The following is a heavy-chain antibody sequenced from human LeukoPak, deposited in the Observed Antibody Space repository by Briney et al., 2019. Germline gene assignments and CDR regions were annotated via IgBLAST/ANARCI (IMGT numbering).Heavy chain of an antibody. D-gene: IGHD4-17*01. CDR1: GYTFTSYG. V-gene: IGHV1-18*01. CDR2: ISAYNGNT. J-gene: IGHJ4*02. Sequence: ASVKVSRKASGYTFTSYGISWVRQAPGQGLEWMGWISAYNGNTNYAQKLQGRVTMTTDTSTSTAYMELRSLRSDDTAVYYCARAPRDYGDYEFDYWGQGTLVTVSS. CDR3: ARAPRDYGDYEFDY.